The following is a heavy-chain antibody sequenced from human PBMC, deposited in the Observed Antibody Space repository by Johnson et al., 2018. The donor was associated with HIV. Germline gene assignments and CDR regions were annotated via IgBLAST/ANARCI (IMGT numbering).Heavy chain of an antibody. CDR2: IYSGGST. J-gene: IGHJ3*02. D-gene: IGHD2-21*02. V-gene: IGHV3-66*02. CDR1: AFTFSSFA. CDR3: ARGTVCGGDCYSRAFDI. Sequence: VQLVESGGGLVQPGGSLRLSCAASAFTFSSFAMSWVRQAPGKGLEWVSVIYSGGSTYYADSVKGRFTISRDNSKNTLYLQMGSLRAEDMAVYYCARGTVCGGDCYSRAFDIWGQGTMVTVSS.